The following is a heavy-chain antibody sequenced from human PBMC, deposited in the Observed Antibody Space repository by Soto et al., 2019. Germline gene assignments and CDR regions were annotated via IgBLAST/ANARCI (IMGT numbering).Heavy chain of an antibody. CDR2: ISYDGSNK. CDR3: ARGDIAVAGTGSNYYYYYGMDV. CDR1: GFTFSSYG. Sequence: WGSLRLSCAASGFTFSSYGMHCVRQAPCKGLEWVAFISYDGSNKYYADSVKGRFTISRDNAKNSLYLQMNSLRAEDTAMYYCARGDIAVAGTGSNYYYYYGMDVWGQGTTVTVSS. J-gene: IGHJ6*02. D-gene: IGHD6-19*01. V-gene: IGHV3-30*03.